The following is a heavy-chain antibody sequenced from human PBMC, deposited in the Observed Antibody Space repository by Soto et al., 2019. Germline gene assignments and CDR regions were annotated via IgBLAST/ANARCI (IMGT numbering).Heavy chain of an antibody. J-gene: IGHJ6*02. CDR2: IWYDGSQK. D-gene: IGHD6-6*01. CDR3: AREYSSSHYFFYYGFDV. V-gene: IGHV3-33*01. Sequence: GESLKISCAASGFTFSSYGMHWVRQAPGKGLEWVAVIWYDGSQKKYADSVKGRFTISRDNSKYTLSLQMSSLRAEDTAVYYCAREYSSSHYFFYYGFDVWGQGTTVTVSS. CDR1: GFTFSSYG.